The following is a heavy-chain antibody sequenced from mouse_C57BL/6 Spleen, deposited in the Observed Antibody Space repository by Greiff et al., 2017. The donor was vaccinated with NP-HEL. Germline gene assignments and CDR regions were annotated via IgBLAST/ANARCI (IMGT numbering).Heavy chain of an antibody. V-gene: IGHV1-80*01. CDR3: ARERYYSNYGGYFDV. CDR2: IYPGDGDT. CDR1: GYAFSSYW. J-gene: IGHJ1*03. Sequence: VQLQQSGAELVKPGASVKISCKASGYAFSSYWMNWVKQRPGKGLEWIGQIYPGDGDTNYNGKFKGKATLTADKSSSTAYMQLSSLTSEDSAVYFCARERYYSNYGGYFDVWGTGTTVTVSS. D-gene: IGHD2-5*01.